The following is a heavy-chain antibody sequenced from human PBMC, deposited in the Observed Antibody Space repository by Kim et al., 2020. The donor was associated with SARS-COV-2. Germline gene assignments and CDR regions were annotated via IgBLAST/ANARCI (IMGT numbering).Heavy chain of an antibody. J-gene: IGHJ4*02. CDR3: TTDFYYYDSSGYYRRFDY. Sequence: KVTFTISRDDSKNTLYRQMNSLKPEDTAVYYCTTDFYYYDSSGYYRRFDYWGQGTLVTVSS. V-gene: IGHV3-15*01. D-gene: IGHD3-22*01.